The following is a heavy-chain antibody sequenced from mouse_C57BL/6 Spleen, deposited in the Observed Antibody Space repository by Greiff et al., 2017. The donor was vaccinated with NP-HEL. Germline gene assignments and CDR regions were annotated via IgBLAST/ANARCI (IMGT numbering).Heavy chain of an antibody. Sequence: VQLQQSGPVLVKPGASVKMSCKASGYTFTDYYMNWVKQSHGKSLEWIGVINPYNGGTSYNQKFKGKATLTVDKSSSTAYMELNSLTSEDSAVYYCARGYGSSYSFAYWGQGTLVTVSA. CDR2: INPYNGGT. J-gene: IGHJ3*01. CDR1: GYTFTDYY. D-gene: IGHD1-1*01. CDR3: ARGYGSSYSFAY. V-gene: IGHV1-19*01.